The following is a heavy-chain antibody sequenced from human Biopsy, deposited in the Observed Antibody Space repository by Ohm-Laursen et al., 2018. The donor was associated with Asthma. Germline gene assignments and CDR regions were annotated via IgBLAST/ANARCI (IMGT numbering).Heavy chain of an antibody. CDR1: GYSLTDLS. V-gene: IGHV1-24*01. Sequence: SVKVSCKISGYSLTDLSMHWVRQAPGQGLEWMGGHDHEEGGTVNARRFQGRVTMTEDTSTDTAYMELSCLSSDDTAVYYCASDFPKDYVRYNFQFWGQGTLVTVSS. CDR3: ASDFPKDYVRYNFQF. CDR2: HDHEEGGT. J-gene: IGHJ4*02. D-gene: IGHD4-17*01.